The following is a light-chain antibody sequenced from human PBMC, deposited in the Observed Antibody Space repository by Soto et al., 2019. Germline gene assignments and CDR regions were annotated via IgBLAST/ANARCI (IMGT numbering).Light chain of an antibody. J-gene: IGLJ3*02. CDR2: EVS. CDR3: SSYTSSSTRV. CDR1: SSDVGGYNY. Sequence: ALTQPASVSGSPGQSITISCTGTSSDVGGYNYVSWYQQHPGKAPKLMIYEVSNRPSGVSNRFSGSKSGNTASLTISGLQADDEADYYCSSYTSSSTRVFGGGTKLTVL. V-gene: IGLV2-14*01.